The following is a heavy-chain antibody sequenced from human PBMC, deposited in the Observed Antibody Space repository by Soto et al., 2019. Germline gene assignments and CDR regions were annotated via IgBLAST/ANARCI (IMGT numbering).Heavy chain of an antibody. V-gene: IGHV1-18*04. CDR1: GYTFTSYG. CDR2: ISAYNGNT. D-gene: IGHD4-17*01. CDR3: ARLLTNSPFYYYGMDV. J-gene: IGHJ6*02. Sequence: QVQLVQSGAEVKKPGASVKVSCKASGYTFTSYGISWVRQAPGQGLEWMGWISAYNGNTNYAQKLQGRVTMTTDTSTSTAYMEQRSLGSDDTAVYYCARLLTNSPFYYYGMDVWGQGTTVTVSS.